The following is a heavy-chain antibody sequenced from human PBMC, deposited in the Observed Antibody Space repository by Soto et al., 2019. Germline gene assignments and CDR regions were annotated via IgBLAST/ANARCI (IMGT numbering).Heavy chain of an antibody. D-gene: IGHD2-15*01. CDR3: ARSGYCSGGSCYPGYFDY. V-gene: IGHV1-3*01. Sequence: QVQLVQSGAEVKKPGASVKVSCKASGYTFTSYAMHWVRQAPGQRLEWMGWINAGNGNTKYSQKFQGRVTITRDTSASTAYMELSSLRSEDTAVYYCARSGYCSGGSCYPGYFDYWGQGTLVTVSS. CDR1: GYTFTSYA. J-gene: IGHJ4*02. CDR2: INAGNGNT.